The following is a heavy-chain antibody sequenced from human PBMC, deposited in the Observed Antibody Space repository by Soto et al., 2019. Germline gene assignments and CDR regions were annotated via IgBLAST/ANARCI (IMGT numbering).Heavy chain of an antibody. D-gene: IGHD3-10*01. V-gene: IGHV3-23*01. J-gene: IGHJ4*02. CDR2: ISGSGGST. CDR1: GFTFSSYA. Sequence: GGSLRLSCAASGFTFSSYAMSWVRQAPGKGLEWVSAISGSGGSTYYADSVKGRFTISRDNSKNTLYLQMNSLRAEDTAVYYCAKMTTRPHITMVRGVISLIYWGQGTLVTVSS. CDR3: AKMTTRPHITMVRGVISLIY.